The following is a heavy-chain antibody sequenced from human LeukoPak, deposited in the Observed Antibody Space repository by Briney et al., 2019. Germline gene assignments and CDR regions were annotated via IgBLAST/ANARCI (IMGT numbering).Heavy chain of an antibody. CDR1: GFTFSSYW. V-gene: IGHV3-7*01. CDR3: ARDPWGMGAQGGYYFDY. CDR2: IKQDGSEK. J-gene: IGHJ4*02. D-gene: IGHD1-26*01. Sequence: PGGSLRLSCAASGFTFSSYWMSWVRQAPGKGLEWVANIKQDGSEKYYVDSVKGRFTISRDNAKNSLYLQMNSLRAEDTAVYYCARDPWGMGAQGGYYFDYWGQGTLVTVSS.